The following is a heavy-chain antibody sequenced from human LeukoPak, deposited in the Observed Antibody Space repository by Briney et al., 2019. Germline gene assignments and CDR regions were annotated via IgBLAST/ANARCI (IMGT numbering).Heavy chain of an antibody. V-gene: IGHV3-7*01. CDR2: IKQDGSEK. CDR1: GFTFSSYW. J-gene: IGHJ4*02. D-gene: IGHD3-16*01. Sequence: GGSLRLSCAASGFTFSSYWMSWVRQAPGKGLEWVANIKQDGSEKYYVDSVKGRFTISRDNAKNSLCLQMNSLRAEDTAVYYCARERLDYDYVWGGLDYWGQGTLVTVSS. CDR3: ARERLDYDYVWGGLDY.